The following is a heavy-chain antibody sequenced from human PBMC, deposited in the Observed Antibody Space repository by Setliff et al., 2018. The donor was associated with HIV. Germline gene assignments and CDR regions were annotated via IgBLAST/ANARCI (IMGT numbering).Heavy chain of an antibody. D-gene: IGHD3-22*01. Sequence: ASVKVSCKASGSTFTRYAINWVRQAPGKGLEWMGGFDPEDGERIYAQKFQDRVTMTEDTSSDTAYMEMSGLTSEDTAVYFCSTGWGLYDNRHTAAGYLQHWGQGTLVTVSS. CDR2: FDPEDGER. CDR3: STGWGLYDNRHTAAGYLQH. CDR1: GSTFTRYA. V-gene: IGHV1-24*01. J-gene: IGHJ1*01.